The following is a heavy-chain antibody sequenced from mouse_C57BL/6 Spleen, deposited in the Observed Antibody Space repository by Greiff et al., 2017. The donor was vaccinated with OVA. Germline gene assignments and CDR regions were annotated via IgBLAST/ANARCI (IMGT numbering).Heavy chain of an antibody. CDR3: AREGTTVPFDY. CDR1: GYTFTDYY. CDR2: INPNNGGT. V-gene: IGHV1-26*01. Sequence: VQLQQSGPELVKPGASVKISCKASGYTFTDYYMNWVKQSHGKSLEWIGDINPNNGGTSYNQKFKGKATLTVDKSSSTAYMELRSLTSEDSAVYYCAREGTTVPFDYWGQGTTLTVSS. J-gene: IGHJ2*01. D-gene: IGHD1-1*01.